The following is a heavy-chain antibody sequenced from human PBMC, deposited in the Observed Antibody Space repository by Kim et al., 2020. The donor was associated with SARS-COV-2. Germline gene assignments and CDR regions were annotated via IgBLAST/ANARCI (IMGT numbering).Heavy chain of an antibody. J-gene: IGHJ5*02. D-gene: IGHD3-10*01. Sequence: TLSLTCTVSGGSISSGGYYWSWIRQHPGKGLEWIGYIYYSGSTYYNPSLKSRVTISVDTSKNQFSLKLSSVTAADTAVYYCARDRGGRKTYYYGSGSYYNSNNWFDPWGQGTLVTVSS. CDR2: IYYSGST. V-gene: IGHV4-31*03. CDR3: ARDRGGRKTYYYGSGSYYNSNNWFDP. CDR1: GGSISSGGYY.